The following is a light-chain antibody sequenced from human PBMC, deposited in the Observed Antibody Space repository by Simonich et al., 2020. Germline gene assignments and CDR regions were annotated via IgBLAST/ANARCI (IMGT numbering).Light chain of an antibody. V-gene: IGKV4-1*01. CDR2: WAS. CDR3: QQYYSTLLT. Sequence: DIVMTQSPDSLAVSLGERATINCKYSQSVLYSSNNKNYLAWYQQKPGQPPKLLIYWASTRESGVPDRFSGSASGTDFTLTISSLQAEDVAVYYCQQYYSTLLTFGGGTKVEIK. J-gene: IGKJ4*01. CDR1: QSVLYSSNNKNY.